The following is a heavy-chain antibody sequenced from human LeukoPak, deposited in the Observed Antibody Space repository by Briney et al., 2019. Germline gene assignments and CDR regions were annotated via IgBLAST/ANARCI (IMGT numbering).Heavy chain of an antibody. J-gene: IGHJ4*02. V-gene: IGHV4-59*01. CDR3: ARDGAVAELDY. D-gene: IGHD6-19*01. CDR2: IYYSGST. Sequence: PSETLSLTCTVSGGSISSYYWSWIRQPPGKGLEWIGYIYYSGSTNYNPSLKSRVTISVDTSKNQFSLKLSSVTAADTAVYYCARDGAVAELDYWGQGTLVTVSS. CDR1: GGSISSYY.